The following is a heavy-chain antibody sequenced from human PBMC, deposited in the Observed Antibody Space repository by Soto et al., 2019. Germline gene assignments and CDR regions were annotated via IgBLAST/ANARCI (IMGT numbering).Heavy chain of an antibody. J-gene: IGHJ6*02. V-gene: IGHV1-18*01. CDR1: GYTFTSYG. Sequence: GASVKVSCKASGYTFTSYGISWVRQAPGQGLEWMGWISAYNGNTNYAQKLQGRVTMTTDTSTSTAYMELRSLRSDDTAVYYCARAGTYWGATTSSYYYGMDVWGQGTTVTVSS. CDR3: ARAGTYWGATTSSYYYGMDV. CDR2: ISAYNGNT. D-gene: IGHD1-26*01.